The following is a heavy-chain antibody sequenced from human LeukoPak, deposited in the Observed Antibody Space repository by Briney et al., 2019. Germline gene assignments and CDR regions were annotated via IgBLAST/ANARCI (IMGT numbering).Heavy chain of an antibody. CDR3: ARNRIVSSGYYYPLDY. CDR1: GGSISSSSYY. V-gene: IGHV4-39*07. Sequence: PSETLSLTCTVSGGSISSSSYYWGWIRQPPGKGLEWIGSIYYSGSTYYNPSLKSRVTISVDTSKNQFSLKLSSVTAADTAVYYCARNRIVSSGYYYPLDYWGQGTLVTVSS. J-gene: IGHJ4*02. D-gene: IGHD3-22*01. CDR2: IYYSGST.